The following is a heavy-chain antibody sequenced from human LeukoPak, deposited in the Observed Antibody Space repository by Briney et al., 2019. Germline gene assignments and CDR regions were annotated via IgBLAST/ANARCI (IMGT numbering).Heavy chain of an antibody. D-gene: IGHD3-10*01. J-gene: IGHJ6*03. CDR1: GYTFTSYA. CDR3: ARDRGGIYYYYYMDV. Sequence: ASVKVSCKASGYTFTSYAMHWVRQAPGQRLEWMGWINAGNGNTKYSQEFQGRVTMTTDTSTSTAYMELKSLRSDNTAVYYCARDRGGIYYYYYMDVWGTGTTVTISS. V-gene: IGHV1-3*01. CDR2: INAGNGNT.